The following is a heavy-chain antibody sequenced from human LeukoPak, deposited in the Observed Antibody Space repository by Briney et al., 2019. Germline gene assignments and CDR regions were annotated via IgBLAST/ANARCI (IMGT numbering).Heavy chain of an antibody. Sequence: GGSLRLSCAASGFTFSNYGMHWVRQGPGKGLEWVAFIRYDGSNKYYTDSVKGRFTISRDNSKNTLYPQMNSLKTEDTAVYYCTRQSILKGNYGYWGQGTLVTVSS. D-gene: IGHD1-7*01. J-gene: IGHJ4*02. CDR2: IRYDGSNK. V-gene: IGHV3-30*02. CDR1: GFTFSNYG. CDR3: TRQSILKGNYGY.